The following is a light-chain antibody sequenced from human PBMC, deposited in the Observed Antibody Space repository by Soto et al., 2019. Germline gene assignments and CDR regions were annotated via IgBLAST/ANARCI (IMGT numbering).Light chain of an antibody. J-gene: IGKJ1*01. CDR2: DAS. CDR1: QRVDIN. Sequence: EIVMTQSPATLSVSPGDRATLSCRASQRVDINVAWYQQKPGQAPRLLIFDASSSSNGIPARFSGSGSGTEFTLTISSLQSEDFAVYYCQQYHTCPPKTFGQGTKVEIK. CDR3: QQYHTCPPKT. V-gene: IGKV3-15*01.